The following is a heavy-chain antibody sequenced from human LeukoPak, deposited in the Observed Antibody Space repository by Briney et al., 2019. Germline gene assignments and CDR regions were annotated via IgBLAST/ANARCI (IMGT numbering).Heavy chain of an antibody. CDR2: MNPNSGNT. J-gene: IGHJ6*02. CDR1: GYTFTSYD. Sequence: ASVKVSCKASGYTFTSYDINWVRQATGQGLEWMGWMNPNSGNTGYAQKFQGRVTMTRNTSISTAYMELSSLRSEDTAVYYCARGYYYGSGSYFGLPPINWQYYYYGMDVWGQGTTVTVSS. V-gene: IGHV1-8*01. CDR3: ARGYYYGSGSYFGLPPINWQYYYYGMDV. D-gene: IGHD3-10*01.